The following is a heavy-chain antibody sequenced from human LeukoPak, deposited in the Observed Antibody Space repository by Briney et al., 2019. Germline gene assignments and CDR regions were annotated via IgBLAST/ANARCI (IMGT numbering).Heavy chain of an antibody. Sequence: SETLSLTCTVSGGSISSYYWSWIRQPPGKGLEWIGYIYYSGSTNYSPSLKSRVTISVDTSKNQFSLKLSSVTAADTAVYYCASRYGGNSGNRDYWGQGTLVTVSS. CDR3: ASRYGGNSGNRDY. CDR2: IYYSGST. CDR1: GGSISSYY. V-gene: IGHV4-59*08. D-gene: IGHD4-23*01. J-gene: IGHJ4*02.